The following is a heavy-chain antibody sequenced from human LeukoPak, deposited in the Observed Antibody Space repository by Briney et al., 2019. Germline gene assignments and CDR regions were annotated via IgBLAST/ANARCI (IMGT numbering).Heavy chain of an antibody. J-gene: IGHJ4*02. CDR3: ARAIERGRLFDY. D-gene: IGHD5-24*01. CDR2: INPSGGSA. V-gene: IGHV1-46*01. Sequence: GASVTVSCRTSGYTFTTYYVHWVRQPPGPGLERMGVINPSGGSASYAQNSHGRVAMTRDTSTITVDMELSSLISDDTAIYYCARAIERGRLFDYWGQGALVTVSS. CDR1: GYTFTTYY.